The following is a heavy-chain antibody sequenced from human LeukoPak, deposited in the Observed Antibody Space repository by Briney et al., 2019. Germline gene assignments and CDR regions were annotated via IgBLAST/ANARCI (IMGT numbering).Heavy chain of an antibody. V-gene: IGHV3-9*01. D-gene: IGHD6-13*01. CDR2: ISWNSGSI. Sequence: GRSLRLSCAASDFTFDDYAMHWVRQAPGKGLEWVSGISWNSGSIGYADSVKGRFTISRDNAKNSLCLQMNSLRAEDTALYYCAKDVAAAGDAFDVWGQGTMVTVSS. J-gene: IGHJ3*01. CDR1: DFTFDDYA. CDR3: AKDVAAAGDAFDV.